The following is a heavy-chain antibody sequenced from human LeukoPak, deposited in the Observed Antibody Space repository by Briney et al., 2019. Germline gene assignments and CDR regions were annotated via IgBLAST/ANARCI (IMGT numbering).Heavy chain of an antibody. Sequence: GGSLRLSCAASGFTFSSYSMNWVRQAPGKGLEWVSYISSSSSTIYYADSVKGRFTISRDNAKNSLYLQMNSLRAEDTAVYYCAKPLRVGGSGSYYPFDYWGQGTLVTVSS. CDR2: ISSSSSTI. CDR3: AKPLRVGGSGSYYPFDY. D-gene: IGHD3-10*01. J-gene: IGHJ4*02. CDR1: GFTFSSYS. V-gene: IGHV3-48*01.